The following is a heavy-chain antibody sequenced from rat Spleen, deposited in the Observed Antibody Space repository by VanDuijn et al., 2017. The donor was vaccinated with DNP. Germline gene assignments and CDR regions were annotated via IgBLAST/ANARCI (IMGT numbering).Heavy chain of an antibody. CDR3: ARQGFDF. Sequence: EVQLVESGGGLVQPGRSLKLSCAASGFTFSDYNMAWVRQAPTKGLEWVATISYDGSSTYYRDSVKGRFTISRDNAKSTLYLQMDSLRSEDTATYYCARQGFDFWGPGTMVTVSS. CDR2: ISYDGSST. CDR1: GFTFSDYN. V-gene: IGHV5-7*01. J-gene: IGHJ1*01.